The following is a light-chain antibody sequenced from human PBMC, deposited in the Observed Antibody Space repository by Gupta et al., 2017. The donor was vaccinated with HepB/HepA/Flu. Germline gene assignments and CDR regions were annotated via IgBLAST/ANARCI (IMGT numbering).Light chain of an antibody. CDR3: QQRSSGPPLT. CDR2: DAS. J-gene: IGKJ4*01. CDR1: QTINHY. V-gene: IGKV3-11*01. Sequence: EIVLTQSPATLSLSPGERATLSCRASQTINHYLAWYQQKPGQAPRLLIYDASIRATAIPARFSGSGSGTDFTLTITSLEPEDFAIYYCQQRSSGPPLTFGGGTXVEIK.